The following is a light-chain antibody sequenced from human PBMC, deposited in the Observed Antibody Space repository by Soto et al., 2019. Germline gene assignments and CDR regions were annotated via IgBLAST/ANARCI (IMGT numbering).Light chain of an antibody. Sequence: DIQMTQSPFILSASVGDRVTITCPASQSISSWLAWYQQKPGKAPKLLIYKASSLESGVPSRFSGSGSGTEFTLTISSLQPDDFATYYCQQYNSYSRTFGQGTKVEIK. V-gene: IGKV1-5*03. CDR2: KAS. CDR3: QQYNSYSRT. CDR1: QSISSW. J-gene: IGKJ1*01.